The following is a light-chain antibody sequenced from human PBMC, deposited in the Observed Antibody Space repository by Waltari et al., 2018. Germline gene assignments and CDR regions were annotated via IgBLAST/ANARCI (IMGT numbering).Light chain of an antibody. CDR3: CSFTSSSTWV. CDR1: TSDLGGYNY. CDR2: DVT. V-gene: IGLV2-14*03. Sequence: QSALTQPASVSGSPGQSITISCTGTTSDLGGYNYVSWYQPHPGNAHKLILYDVTSPPSGVSNRFSGSKSGNAASLTISGLPPEDEADYYCCSFTSSSTWVFGGGTKLTVL. J-gene: IGLJ3*02.